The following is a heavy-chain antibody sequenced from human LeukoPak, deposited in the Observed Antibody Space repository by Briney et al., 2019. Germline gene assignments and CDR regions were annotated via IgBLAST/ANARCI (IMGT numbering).Heavy chain of an antibody. CDR2: ISYSGST. CDR3: ARLGWSGSNCLTDY. J-gene: IGHJ4*02. D-gene: IGHD6-13*01. Sequence: SETLSLTCTVSGDSISSSLYYWSWTRQPPGKGLEWIGYISYSGSTSYSPSLKRRVTISIDTSKNQFSLKLRSVTAADTAVYYCARLGWSGSNCLTDYWGQGTLVTVSS. V-gene: IGHV4-61*01. CDR1: GDSISSSLYY.